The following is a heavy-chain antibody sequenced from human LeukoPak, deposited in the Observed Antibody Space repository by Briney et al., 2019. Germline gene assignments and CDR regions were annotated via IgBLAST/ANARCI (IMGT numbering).Heavy chain of an antibody. CDR1: GGSISSYY. D-gene: IGHD3-22*01. V-gene: IGHV4-59*01. J-gene: IGHJ4*02. CDR3: ARAMATYYYDSSGLYYFDY. Sequence: SETLSLTCTVSGGSISSYYWSWIRQPPGKGLEWIGYIYYSGSTNYNPSLKSRVTISVDTSKNQFSLKLSSVTAADTAVYYCARAMATYYYDSSGLYYFDYWGQGTLVTVSS. CDR2: IYYSGST.